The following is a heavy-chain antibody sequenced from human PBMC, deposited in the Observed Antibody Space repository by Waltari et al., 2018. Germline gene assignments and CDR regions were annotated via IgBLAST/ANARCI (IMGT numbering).Heavy chain of an antibody. CDR2: IYYSGST. CDR3: ARGPPGIAAAHIDY. V-gene: IGHV4-31*03. Sequence: QVQLQESGPGLVKPSQTLSLTCTVSGGSISSGGYYWSWIRQHPGKGLEWIGYIYYSGSTYYNPSLKSRVTISVDTSKNQFSLKLSSVTAADTAVYYCARGPPGIAAAHIDYWGQGTLVTVSS. D-gene: IGHD6-13*01. CDR1: GGSISSGGYY. J-gene: IGHJ4*02.